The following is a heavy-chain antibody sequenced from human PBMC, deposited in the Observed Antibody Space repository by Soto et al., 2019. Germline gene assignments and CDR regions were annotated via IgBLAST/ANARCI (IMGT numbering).Heavy chain of an antibody. V-gene: IGHV5-51*01. J-gene: IGHJ4*02. CDR3: ARGGVSTRTFDY. CDR2: IYPSDSDT. Sequence: PGESLKISCKGSGYNFAGYWIAWVRQMPGKGLELMGIIYPSDSDTRYRPSFQGQVTISADKSISSAYLQWSSLRASDTAMYYCARGGVSTRTFDYSGQGTQVTVSS. D-gene: IGHD3-3*01. CDR1: GYNFAGYW.